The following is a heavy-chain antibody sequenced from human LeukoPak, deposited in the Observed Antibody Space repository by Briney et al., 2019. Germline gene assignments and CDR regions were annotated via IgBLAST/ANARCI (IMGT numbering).Heavy chain of an antibody. CDR3: ARESSSYYYDRKEAFDI. Sequence: PSETLSLTCTVSGGSISSSSYYWGWIRQPPGKGLEWIGSIYYSGSTYYNPSLKSRVTISVDTSKNQFSLKLSSVTAADTAVYYCARESSSYYYDRKEAFDIWGQGTMVTVSS. J-gene: IGHJ3*02. V-gene: IGHV4-39*07. CDR1: GGSISSSSYY. D-gene: IGHD3-22*01. CDR2: IYYSGST.